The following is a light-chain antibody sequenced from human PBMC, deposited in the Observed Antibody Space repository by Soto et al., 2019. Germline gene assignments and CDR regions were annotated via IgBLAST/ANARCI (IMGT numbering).Light chain of an antibody. V-gene: IGKV3-15*01. J-gene: IGKJ1*01. CDR2: GAS. CDR1: QSVSSD. CDR3: QQYNRWPRA. Sequence: EIVLTQSPGTLSLSPGERSTLSCRASQSVSSDLAWYHQKPGQAPRLLIYGASTRATGIPARFSGTGSETEFTLTISSLQSEDFAVYYCQQYNRWPRAFGQGTKVDIK.